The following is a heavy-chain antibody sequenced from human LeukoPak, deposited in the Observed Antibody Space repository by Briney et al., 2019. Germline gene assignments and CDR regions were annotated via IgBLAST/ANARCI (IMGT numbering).Heavy chain of an antibody. D-gene: IGHD3-22*01. V-gene: IGHV1-2*02. Sequence: GASVKVSCKVSGYTLTELSMHWVRQAPGQGLEWMGWINPNSGGTNYAQKFQGRVTMTRDTSISTAYMELSRLRSDDTAVYYCARVWVRNYYDSSYWGQGTLVTVSS. J-gene: IGHJ4*02. CDR1: GYTLTELS. CDR3: ARVWVRNYYDSSY. CDR2: INPNSGGT.